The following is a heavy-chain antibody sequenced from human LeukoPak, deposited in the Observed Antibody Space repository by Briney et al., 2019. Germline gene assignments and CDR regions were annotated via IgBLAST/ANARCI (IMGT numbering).Heavy chain of an antibody. D-gene: IGHD2/OR15-2a*01. V-gene: IGHV3-7*01. CDR3: ARGPTRANSSDY. Sequence: GGSLRLSCEASGFTFSSYWMSWVRQAPGKGLEWVAKIKQDGSEKDYVDSVKGRFTLSRDNAKNSLYLQMNSLRAEDTAVYYCARGPTRANSSDYWGQGTLVTVSS. CDR1: GFTFSSYW. CDR2: IKQDGSEK. J-gene: IGHJ4*02.